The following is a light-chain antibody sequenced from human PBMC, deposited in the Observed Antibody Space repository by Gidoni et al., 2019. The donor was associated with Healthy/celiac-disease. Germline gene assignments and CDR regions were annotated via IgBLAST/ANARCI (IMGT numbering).Light chain of an antibody. CDR1: SSDVGGYNY. V-gene: IGLV2-14*01. CDR3: SSYTSSSPVV. Sequence: QSALTQPASVSGSPGQSITISCTGTSSDVGGYNYVSWYQQHPGKAPTLMIYDVSNRPSGVSTRFSGSKSGNTASLTISVLQAADEADYYCSSYTSSSPVVFGGGTKLTVL. CDR2: DVS. J-gene: IGLJ2*01.